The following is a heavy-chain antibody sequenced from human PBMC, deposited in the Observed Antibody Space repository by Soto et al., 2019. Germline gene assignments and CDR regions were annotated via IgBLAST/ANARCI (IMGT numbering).Heavy chain of an antibody. CDR2: ITPTLNIA. D-gene: IGHD1-26*01. V-gene: IGHV1-69*01. J-gene: IGHJ4*02. CDR1: GGTFSSYT. CDR3: ARGYYSGSNPSSFDY. Sequence: QLQLVQSGAEVREPGSSVKVSCKASGGTFSSYTVIWVRQAPGQGLEWMGGITPTLNIAKYAEKFQGRVTITAAESTSKVNMQLSSLRSEDTAVYFCARGYYSGSNPSSFDYWGQGTLVAVSS.